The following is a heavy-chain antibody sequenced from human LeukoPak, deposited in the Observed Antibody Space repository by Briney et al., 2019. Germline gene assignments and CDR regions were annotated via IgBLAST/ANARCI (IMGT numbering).Heavy chain of an antibody. J-gene: IGHJ4*02. CDR3: ASMRVLRYFDWLLHY. D-gene: IGHD3-9*01. CDR1: GFTFSSYA. V-gene: IGHV3-23*01. CDR2: ISGSGGST. Sequence: GGSLRLSCAASGFTFSSYAMSWLRQAPGKGLEWVSGISGSGGSTYYADSVKGRFTISRDNSKNTLYLQMNSLRAEDTAVYYCASMRVLRYFDWLLHYWGQGTLVTVSS.